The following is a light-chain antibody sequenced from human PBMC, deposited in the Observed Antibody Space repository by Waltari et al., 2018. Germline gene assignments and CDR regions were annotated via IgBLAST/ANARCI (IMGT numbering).Light chain of an antibody. V-gene: IGLV2-8*01. CDR3: SSYGGSKV. Sequence: QSVLTQPPSASGSPGQSVTISCTGTSSDVGSNIYVTWYQQPPGKAPKLLIYEVNKRPSGVPARFSGAKSGNTASLTVSGLQAEDEADYYCSSYGGSKVFGGGTKLTVL. J-gene: IGLJ3*02. CDR2: EVN. CDR1: SSDVGSNIY.